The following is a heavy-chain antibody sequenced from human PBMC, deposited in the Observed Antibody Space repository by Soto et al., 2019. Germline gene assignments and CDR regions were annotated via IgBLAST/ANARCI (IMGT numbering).Heavy chain of an antibody. CDR2: ISAYNGNT. CDR3: ASGPVYEVDY. D-gene: IGHD3-22*01. V-gene: IGHV1-18*01. J-gene: IGHJ4*02. CDR1: GYTFTSYG. Sequence: QVQLVQSGAEVKKPGASVKDSCKASGYTFTSYGISWVRQAPGRGLERMGWISAYNGNTNYAQKLQGRVAMTTDTSTSTAYMGRRGLRPDDTAGYYCASGPVYEVDYWGQGTLVTVSS.